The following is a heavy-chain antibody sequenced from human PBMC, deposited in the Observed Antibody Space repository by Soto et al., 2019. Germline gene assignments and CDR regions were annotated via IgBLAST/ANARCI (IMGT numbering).Heavy chain of an antibody. Sequence: PGGSLTLSCAAPGFTFSSYAMHWVRQAPGKGLEWVAGVSDGGTNTYYADSVKGRFTVSRDNSKNTLYLEMKSLRAEDTAVYYCAKDFQFGGSGTGYFDNWGQGTLVTVSS. D-gene: IGHD3-10*01. CDR3: AKDFQFGGSGTGYFDN. J-gene: IGHJ4*02. V-gene: IGHV3-30-3*01. CDR2: VSDGGTNT. CDR1: GFTFSSYA.